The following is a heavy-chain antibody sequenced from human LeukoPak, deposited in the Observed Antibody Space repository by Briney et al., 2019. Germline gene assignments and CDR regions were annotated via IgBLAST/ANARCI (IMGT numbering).Heavy chain of an antibody. D-gene: IGHD3-10*01. CDR1: GGSVSSYY. V-gene: IGHV4-59*02. Sequence: SETLSLTCTVSGGSVSSYYWSWIRQPPGNGLEWIGYIYYSGSTNYNPSLKSRVTISVDTSKNQFSLKLSSVTAADTAVYYCARTGDYGSGSFFDYWGQGTLVTVSS. J-gene: IGHJ4*02. CDR3: ARTGDYGSGSFFDY. CDR2: IYYSGST.